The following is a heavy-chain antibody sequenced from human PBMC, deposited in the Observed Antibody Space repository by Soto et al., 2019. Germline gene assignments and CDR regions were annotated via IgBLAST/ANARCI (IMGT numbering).Heavy chain of an antibody. CDR3: ATTACSGGSCYSGFDY. CDR2: IIPIFGTA. V-gene: IGHV1-69*01. J-gene: IGHJ4*02. Sequence: QVQLVQSGAEVKKPGSSVKVSCKASGGTFSSYAISWVRQAPGQGLEWMGGIIPIFGTANYAQKFQGRVTITADESTSTAYMELSSLRSEDTVVYYCATTACSGGSCYSGFDYWGQGTLVTVSS. D-gene: IGHD2-15*01. CDR1: GGTFSSYA.